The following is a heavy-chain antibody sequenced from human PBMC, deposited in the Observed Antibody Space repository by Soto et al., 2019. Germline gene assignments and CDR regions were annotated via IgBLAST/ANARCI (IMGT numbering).Heavy chain of an antibody. CDR2: IWYDGSTK. D-gene: IGHD2-15*01. Sequence: HPGGSLRLSCAASGFSFNSYGMHWVRQAPGRGLEWVAVIWYDGSTKYYADSVKGRFTISRDNSKNTLYLQMDSLRAEDTAVYYCASDIGYCSGGSCYYHYYYGMDVWGQGTTVTVSS. CDR1: GFSFNSYG. CDR3: ASDIGYCSGGSCYYHYYYGMDV. J-gene: IGHJ6*02. V-gene: IGHV3-33*01.